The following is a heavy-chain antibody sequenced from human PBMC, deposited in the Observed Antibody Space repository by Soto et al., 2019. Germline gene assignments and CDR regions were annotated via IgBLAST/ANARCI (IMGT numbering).Heavy chain of an antibody. CDR3: ARDNDSSGYALDY. CDR1: GFTFSSYG. CDR2: MSYDGRNI. J-gene: IGHJ4*02. Sequence: GGSLRLSCAASGFTFSSYGMHWVRQAPGKGLEWVAVMSYDGRNIYYADSVKGWVTMTRDTSISTAYMELSRLRSDDTAVYYCARDNDSSGYALDYWGQGTLVTVSS. D-gene: IGHD3-22*01. V-gene: IGHV3-30*03.